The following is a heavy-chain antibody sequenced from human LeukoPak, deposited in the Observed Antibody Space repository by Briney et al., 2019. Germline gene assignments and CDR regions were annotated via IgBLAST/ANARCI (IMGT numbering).Heavy chain of an antibody. CDR2: ISLYDGTT. CDR3: AKDRMGLMTLPMTAADL. J-gene: IGHJ5*02. Sequence: ASVKVSCKASGYTFTNFGITWVRQAPGQGLEWMGWISLYDGTTKFAQKIQGRVSLTTDTSTSTAYLELRSLKSDDTAIYYCAKDRMGLMTLPMTAADLWGQGTLASVSS. CDR1: GYTFTNFG. V-gene: IGHV1-18*04. D-gene: IGHD2-21*02.